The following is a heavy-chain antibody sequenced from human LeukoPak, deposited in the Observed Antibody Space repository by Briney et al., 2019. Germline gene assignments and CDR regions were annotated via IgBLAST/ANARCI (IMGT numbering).Heavy chain of an antibody. V-gene: IGHV3-48*02. CDR2: ISSSSSTI. CDR1: GLTFSSHW. J-gene: IGHJ2*01. CDR3: ARNYGDYRGSYWYFDL. D-gene: IGHD4-17*01. Sequence: TGGSLRLSCAASGLTFSSHWMHWVRQAPGKGLEWVSYISSSSSTIYYADSVKGRFTISRDNAKNSLYLQMNSLRDEDTAVYYCARNYGDYRGSYWYFDLWGRGTLVTVSS.